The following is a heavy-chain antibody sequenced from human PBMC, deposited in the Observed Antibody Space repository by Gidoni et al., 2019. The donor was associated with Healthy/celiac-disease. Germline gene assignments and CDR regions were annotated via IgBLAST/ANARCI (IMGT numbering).Heavy chain of an antibody. CDR1: GFTFSSYG. D-gene: IGHD3-3*01. V-gene: IGHV3-30*03. CDR2: ISYDGSNK. CDR3: ARWLEGYFDY. Sequence: QVQLVESGGGVVQPGRSLRLSCAASGFTFSSYGMHWVRQAPGKGLEGVAVISYDGSNKYYADSVKGRFTISRDNSKNTLYLQMNSLRAEDTAVYYCARWLEGYFDYWGQGTLVTVSS. J-gene: IGHJ4*02.